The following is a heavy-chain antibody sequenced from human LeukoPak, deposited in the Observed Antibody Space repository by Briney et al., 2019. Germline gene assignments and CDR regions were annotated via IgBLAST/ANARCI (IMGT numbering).Heavy chain of an antibody. CDR3: AREIGYCSGGSCYYYGMDV. V-gene: IGHV4-4*07. CDR2: IYTSGST. J-gene: IGHJ6*02. D-gene: IGHD2-15*01. CDR1: GGSISSYY. Sequence: PSETLSLTCTVSGGSISSYYWSWIRQPAGKGLEWIGRIYTSGSTNYNPSLKSRVTMSVDTSKNQFSLKLSSVTAADTAVYYCAREIGYCSGGSCYYYGMDVWGQGTTVTVSS.